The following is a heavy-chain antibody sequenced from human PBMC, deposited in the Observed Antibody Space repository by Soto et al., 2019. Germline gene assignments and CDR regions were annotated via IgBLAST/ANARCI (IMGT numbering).Heavy chain of an antibody. J-gene: IGHJ5*02. D-gene: IGHD2-2*01. CDR2: INHSGST. V-gene: IGHV4-34*01. Sequence: QVQLQQWGAGLLKPSETLSLTCAVYGGSFSGYYWSWIRQPPGKGLEWIGEINHSGSTNYNPSLKSRVTRSVDTSKNQCSLTLSSVNAADTAVYYCARGRWVIVVVPAAGNWFDPWGQGTLVTVSS. CDR3: ARGRWVIVVVPAAGNWFDP. CDR1: GGSFSGYY.